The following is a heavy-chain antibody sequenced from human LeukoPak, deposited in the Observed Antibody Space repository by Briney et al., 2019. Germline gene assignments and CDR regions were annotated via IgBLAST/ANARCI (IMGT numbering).Heavy chain of an antibody. V-gene: IGHV4-59*01. D-gene: IGHD3-22*01. CDR1: GGSISSYY. Sequence: SETLSPTCTVSGGSISSYYWSWIRQPPGKGLEWIGYIYYSGSTNYNPSLKSRVTISVDTSKNQFSLKLSSVTAADTAVYYCARDQSMIVPGDALDIWGQGTMVTVSS. CDR3: ARDQSMIVPGDALDI. CDR2: IYYSGST. J-gene: IGHJ3*02.